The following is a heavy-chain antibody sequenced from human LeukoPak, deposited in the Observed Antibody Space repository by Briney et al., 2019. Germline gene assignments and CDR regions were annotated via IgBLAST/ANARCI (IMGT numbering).Heavy chain of an antibody. CDR3: ARDLGYFHGSGSYFDY. CDR1: GFTFSNYG. J-gene: IGHJ4*02. CDR2: IWYDGSDK. V-gene: IGHV3-33*01. D-gene: IGHD3-10*01. Sequence: GGSLRLSCAPSGFTFSNYGMHWVRQAPSKGLEWVAVIWYDGSDKYHADSVKGRFTISRDNSKNTLSLQMNSLRAEDTAVYYCARDLGYFHGSGSYFDYWGQGTLVTVSS.